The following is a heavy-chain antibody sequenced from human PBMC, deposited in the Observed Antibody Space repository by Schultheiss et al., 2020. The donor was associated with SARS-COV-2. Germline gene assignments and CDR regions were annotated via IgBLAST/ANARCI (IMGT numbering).Heavy chain of an antibody. J-gene: IGHJ3*02. CDR2: ISGSGGST. CDR1: GFTFSSYA. V-gene: IGHV3-23*01. D-gene: IGHD6-19*01. CDR3: AKVYLSSGWAGGAFDI. Sequence: GESLKISCAASGFTFSSYAMSWVRQAPGKGLEWVSAISGSGGSTYYADSVKGRFTISRDNSKNTLYLQMNSLRAEDTAVYYCAKVYLSSGWAGGAFDIWGQGTMVTVSS.